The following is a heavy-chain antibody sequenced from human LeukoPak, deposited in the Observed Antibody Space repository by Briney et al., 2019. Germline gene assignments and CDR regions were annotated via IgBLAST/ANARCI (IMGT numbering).Heavy chain of an antibody. J-gene: IGHJ5*02. CDR3: ATGYYEPFAT. Sequence: SETLSLTCNVSGASLSSYYWDWLRQSPGRGLEWVGYISDTGKTDSNPSLKSRVTISLATSKNQFSLRLTSVTAADSAVYFCATGYYEPFATWGPGIMVSVSS. CDR2: ISDTGKT. D-gene: IGHD3-22*01. V-gene: IGHV4-59*01. CDR1: GASLSSYY.